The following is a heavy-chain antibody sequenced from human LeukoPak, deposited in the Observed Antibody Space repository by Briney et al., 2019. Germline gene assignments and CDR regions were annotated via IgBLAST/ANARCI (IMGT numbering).Heavy chain of an antibody. J-gene: IGHJ6*03. CDR1: GGSFSGYY. D-gene: IGHD2-15*01. CDR3: ARWVVAADYYYYMDV. Sequence: SETLSLTCAVYGGSFSGYYWSWIRQPPGKGLEWIGEINHSGSTNYNPSLKSRVTISVDTSKNQFSLKLSSVTAADTAVYYCARWVVAADYYYYMDVRGKGTTVTVSS. V-gene: IGHV4-34*01. CDR2: INHSGST.